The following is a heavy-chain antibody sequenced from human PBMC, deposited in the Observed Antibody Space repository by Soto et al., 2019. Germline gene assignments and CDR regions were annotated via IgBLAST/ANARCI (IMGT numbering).Heavy chain of an antibody. D-gene: IGHD1-26*01. Sequence: QVQLVQSGAEVKKPGSSVKVSCKASGGTFSSYAISWVRQAPGQGLEWMGGIIPIFGTANYAQKCQGRVTITADKSTSTAYMEQSSLRSEDTAVYYCAREGKDVTYSGSYDYWGQGTLVTVSS. CDR3: AREGKDVTYSGSYDY. J-gene: IGHJ4*02. V-gene: IGHV1-69*06. CDR1: GGTFSSYA. CDR2: IIPIFGTA.